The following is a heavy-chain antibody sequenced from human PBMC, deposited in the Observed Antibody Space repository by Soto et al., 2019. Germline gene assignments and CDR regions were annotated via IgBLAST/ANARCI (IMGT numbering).Heavy chain of an antibody. CDR3: AKDLDYYGSGSYYNRDY. D-gene: IGHD3-10*01. V-gene: IGHV3-23*01. CDR2: ISGSGGST. Sequence: WGSLRLSCAASGFTFSSYAMSWVRQAPGKGLEWVSAISGSGGSTYYADSVKGRFTISRDNSKNTLYLQMNSLRAEDTAVYYCAKDLDYYGSGSYYNRDYWGQGTLVTVSS. J-gene: IGHJ4*02. CDR1: GFTFSSYA.